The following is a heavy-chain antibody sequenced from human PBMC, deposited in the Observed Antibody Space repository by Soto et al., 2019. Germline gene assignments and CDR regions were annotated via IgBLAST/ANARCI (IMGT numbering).Heavy chain of an antibody. D-gene: IGHD3-16*02. V-gene: IGHV1-46*03. CDR1: GYTFTSYY. Sequence: QVQLVQSGAEVKKPGASVKVSCKASGYTFTSYYMHWVRQAPGQGLEWMGIINPSGGSTSYAQKFQGRVTMTRDTSTSTVYMELSSLRSEDTAVYYCARDFSTSPGVDYIWGSYRPRVGTLVDYWGQGTLVTVSS. CDR3: ARDFSTSPGVDYIWGSYRPRVGTLVDY. CDR2: INPSGGST. J-gene: IGHJ4*02.